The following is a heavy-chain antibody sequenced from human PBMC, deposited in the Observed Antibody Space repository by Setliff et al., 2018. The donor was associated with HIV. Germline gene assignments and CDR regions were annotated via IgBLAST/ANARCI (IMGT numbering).Heavy chain of an antibody. J-gene: IGHJ3*01. CDR3: ARDDADTAMVIAFDV. D-gene: IGHD5-18*01. V-gene: IGHV1-18*01. CDR2: ISAYSGNT. Sequence: ASVKVSCKASGYTFTTYGISWVRQAPGQGLEWMGWISAYSGNTNYAQKIQGRVTMTTDTSTSTAYMELRSLRSDDTAVYYCARDDADTAMVIAFDVWGQGTVVT. CDR1: GYTFTTYG.